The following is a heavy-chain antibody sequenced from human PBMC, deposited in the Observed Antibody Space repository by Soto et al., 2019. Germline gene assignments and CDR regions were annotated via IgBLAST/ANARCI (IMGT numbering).Heavy chain of an antibody. J-gene: IGHJ6*03. Sequence: ASVKVSCKASGGTFSSYTIGWVRQAPGQGLEWMGIIYPGDSDTRYSPSFQGQVTISADKSISTAYLQWSSLKASDTAMYYCARLLGSTTSPYYYYYMDVWGKGTTVTVSS. CDR3: ARLLGSTTSPYYYYYMDV. D-gene: IGHD2-2*01. CDR2: IYPGDSDT. CDR1: GGTFSSYT. V-gene: IGHV5-51*01.